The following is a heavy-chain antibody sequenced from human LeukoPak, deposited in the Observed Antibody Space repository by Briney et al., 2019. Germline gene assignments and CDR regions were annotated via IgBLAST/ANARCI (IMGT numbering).Heavy chain of an antibody. CDR1: GDSVSSNSAT. CDR2: TYYRSKWFN. CDR3: AAKASYFDS. Sequence: SQTLLLTCAISGDSVSSNSATWNWVRQSPSRGLEWLGRTYYRSKWFNDYAVSVKSRIAINPDTSKNQFSLQLNSVTPEDTAVYYCAAKASYFDSWGQGILVTVSS. J-gene: IGHJ4*02. V-gene: IGHV6-1*01. D-gene: IGHD4/OR15-4a*01.